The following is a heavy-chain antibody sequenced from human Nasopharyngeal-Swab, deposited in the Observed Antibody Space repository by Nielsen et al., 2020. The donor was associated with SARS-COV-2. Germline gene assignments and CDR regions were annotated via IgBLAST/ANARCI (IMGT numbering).Heavy chain of an antibody. CDR3: AKESSRFLEWLYNGDYFDY. Sequence: GGSLRLSCAASGFTFSSYSMNWVRQAPGKGLEWVSSISSSSSYIYYADSVKGRFTISRDNAKNSLYLQMSSLRAEDTAFYYCAKESSRFLEWLYNGDYFDYWGQGTLVTVSS. CDR2: ISSSSSYI. J-gene: IGHJ4*02. D-gene: IGHD3-3*01. CDR1: GFTFSSYS. V-gene: IGHV3-21*04.